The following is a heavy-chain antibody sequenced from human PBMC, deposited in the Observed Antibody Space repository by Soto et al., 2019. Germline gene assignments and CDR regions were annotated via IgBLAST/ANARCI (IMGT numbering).Heavy chain of an antibody. V-gene: IGHV4-34*02. CDR3: SRGNDAYKGGRT. CDR1: DGSLSDDY. Sequence: QVQLQQWGAGLLKPSETLSLTCAVYDGSLSDDYYTWTRQSPGKGLEWVGEIPPSGSTYYNPSLKTRVALPQATTKKQFSLNLISPTAADTGEYYCSRGNDAYKGGRTWGQGTLVTVSS. CDR2: IPPSGST. J-gene: IGHJ5*02. D-gene: IGHD1-1*01.